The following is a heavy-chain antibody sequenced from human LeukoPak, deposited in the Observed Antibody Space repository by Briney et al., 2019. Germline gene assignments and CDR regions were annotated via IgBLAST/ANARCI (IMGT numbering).Heavy chain of an antibody. J-gene: IGHJ4*02. CDR2: ISGSGGST. D-gene: IGHD3-22*01. Sequence: GGSLRLSCAASGFTFSSYAMSWVRQAPGKGLEWVPAISGSGGSTYYADSVKDRFTISRDNSKNTLYLQMNSLRAEDTAVYYCAKIEEGYYDSSGTSDYWGQGTLVTVSS. CDR1: GFTFSSYA. V-gene: IGHV3-23*01. CDR3: AKIEEGYYDSSGTSDY.